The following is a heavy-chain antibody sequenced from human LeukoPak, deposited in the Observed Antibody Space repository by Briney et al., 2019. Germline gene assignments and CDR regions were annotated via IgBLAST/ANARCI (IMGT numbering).Heavy chain of an antibody. CDR2: ISGSGIRR. J-gene: IGHJ4*02. CDR1: GFTFSSYG. V-gene: IGHV3-23*01. CDR3: AKDRLAYSYAQPFDD. D-gene: IGHD5-18*01. Sequence: PGGTLRLSCAASGFTFSSYGMGWVRQAPGKGLEWVSDISGSGIRRDYADSVKGRFTISRDNSKNTLYLQMNSLRAEDTAVYYCAKDRLAYSYAQPFDDWGQGTLVTVSS.